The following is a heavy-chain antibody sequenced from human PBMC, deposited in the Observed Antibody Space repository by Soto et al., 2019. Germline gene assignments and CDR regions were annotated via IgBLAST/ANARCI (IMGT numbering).Heavy chain of an antibody. V-gene: IGHV4-31*03. D-gene: IGHD3-10*01. Sequence: QVQLQESGPGLVKPSQTLSLTCTVSGGSISSGGYYWSWIRQHPGKGLEWIGYIYYSGSTYYNPSLKTRVTISVDTSKHQFSLQLSSVTAADTAVYYCARGVTMVRGVIHTPYFDYWGQGTLVTVSS. CDR1: GGSISSGGYY. J-gene: IGHJ4*02. CDR3: ARGVTMVRGVIHTPYFDY. CDR2: IYYSGST.